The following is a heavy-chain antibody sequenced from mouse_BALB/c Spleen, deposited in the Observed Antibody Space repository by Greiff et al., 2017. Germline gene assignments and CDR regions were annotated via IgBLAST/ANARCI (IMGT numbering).Heavy chain of an antibody. D-gene: IGHD1-1*01. CDR1: GYTFTSYW. Sequence: EVQLQQSGTVLARPGASVKMSCKASGYTFTSYWMHWVKQRPGQGLEWIGAIYPGNSDTSYNQKFKGKAKLTAVTSTSTAYMELSSLTNEDSAAYYCTTITTVVADYWGQGTTLTVSS. J-gene: IGHJ2*01. CDR2: IYPGNSDT. V-gene: IGHV1-5*01. CDR3: TTITTVVADY.